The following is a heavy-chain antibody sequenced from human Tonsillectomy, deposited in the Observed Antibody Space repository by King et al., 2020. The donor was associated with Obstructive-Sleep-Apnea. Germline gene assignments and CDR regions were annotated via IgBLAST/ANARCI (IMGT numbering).Heavy chain of an antibody. D-gene: IGHD1-26*01. CDR2: IYVLGTT. J-gene: IGHJ6*02. Sequence: QLQESGPGLVKPSETLSLTCTVSGDSISSSGYYWGWIRQPPGKGLEWIGSIYVLGTTYYDPSLKSRVTISVDTSKNQFSLKLTSVTAADTAVSYCARTGWDQTGYYYYGMDVWGQGTTVTVSS. V-gene: IGHV4-39*07. CDR1: GDSISSSGYY. CDR3: ARTGWDQTGYYYYGMDV.